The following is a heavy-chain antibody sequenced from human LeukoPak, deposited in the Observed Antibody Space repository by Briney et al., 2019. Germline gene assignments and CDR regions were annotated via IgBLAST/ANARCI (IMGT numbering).Heavy chain of an antibody. D-gene: IGHD3-10*01. J-gene: IGHJ5*02. V-gene: IGHV4-30-2*01. CDR3: AAVNHAGPTIWFGESIYGWFDP. CDR1: GGSISSGGYY. CDR2: IYHSGST. Sequence: PSETLSLTWTVSGGSISSGGYYWSWIRQPPGKGLEWIGYIYHSGSTYYNPSLKSRVTISVDRSKNQFSLKLSSVTAADTAVYYCAAVNHAGPTIWFGESIYGWFDPWGQGTLVTVSS.